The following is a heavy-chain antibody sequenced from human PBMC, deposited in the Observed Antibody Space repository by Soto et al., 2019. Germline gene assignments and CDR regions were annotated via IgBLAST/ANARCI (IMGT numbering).Heavy chain of an antibody. D-gene: IGHD3-10*01. CDR3: TREFSGSGG. Sequence: EVQLVESGGGLVKPGQSLRLSCVVSGFTFGDYPMSWFGQAPGKGLEWVGFIKSKAYGGTAEYAPSVKGRFTISGDDSKSIAYLQMNSLKTEDTAVYYCTREFSGSGGWGQGTLVTVSS. CDR1: GFTFGDYP. CDR2: IKSKAYGGTA. V-gene: IGHV3-49*05. J-gene: IGHJ4*02.